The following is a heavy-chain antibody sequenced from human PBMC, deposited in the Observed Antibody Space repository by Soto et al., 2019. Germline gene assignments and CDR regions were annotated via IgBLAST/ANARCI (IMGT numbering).Heavy chain of an antibody. J-gene: IGHJ4*02. Sequence: QVQLVQSGAEVKKPGSSVKVSCKASGGTFSSYAISWVRQAPGQGLEWMGGIIPIFGTANYAQKFQGRVTITADESTSTAYMELSSLRSEDTAVYYCARAGGNYYDSSGYYYSGDYWGQGTLVTVSS. CDR2: IIPIFGTA. CDR1: GGTFSSYA. V-gene: IGHV1-69*01. D-gene: IGHD3-22*01. CDR3: ARAGGNYYDSSGYYYSGDY.